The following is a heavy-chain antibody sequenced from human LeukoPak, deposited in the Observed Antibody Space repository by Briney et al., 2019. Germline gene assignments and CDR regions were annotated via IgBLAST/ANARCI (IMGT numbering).Heavy chain of an antibody. J-gene: IGHJ3*02. CDR2: IYPGGSDT. D-gene: IGHD1-26*01. Sequence: GESLKISCKGSGYSFTSYWIGWVRQMPGKGLEWMGIIYPGGSDTRYSPSFQGQVTISADKSISTAYLQWSSLKASDTAMYYCARPRSIVGATADAFDIWGQGTMVTVSS. CDR3: ARPRSIVGATADAFDI. V-gene: IGHV5-51*01. CDR1: GYSFTSYW.